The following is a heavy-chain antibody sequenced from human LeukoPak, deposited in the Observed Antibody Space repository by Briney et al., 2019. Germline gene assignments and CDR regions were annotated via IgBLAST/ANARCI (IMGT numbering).Heavy chain of an antibody. J-gene: IGHJ4*02. Sequence: SETLSLTCTVSGGSISSYYWSWIRQPAGKGLEWIGRIYTSGSTNYNPSLKSRVTMSVDTSKNQFSLKLSSVTAADTAVYYCVREPVPYGSGSLYYFDYWGQGTLVTVSS. V-gene: IGHV4-4*07. D-gene: IGHD3-10*01. CDR1: GGSISSYY. CDR3: VREPVPYGSGSLYYFDY. CDR2: IYTSGST.